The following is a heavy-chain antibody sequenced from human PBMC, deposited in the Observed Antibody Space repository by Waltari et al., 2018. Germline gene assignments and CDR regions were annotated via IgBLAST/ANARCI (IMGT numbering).Heavy chain of an antibody. V-gene: IGHV1-2*02. D-gene: IGHD6-13*01. J-gene: IGHJ4*02. CDR1: GYTFTGYY. Sequence: QVQLVQSGAEVKKPGASVKVSCKASGYTFTGYYMHWVRQAPGQGLEWMGWINPNSGGTNYAPKFQGRVTMTRDTSISTAYMELSRLRSDDTAVYYCARGVEQQLVLEDLFDYWGQGTLVTVSS. CDR3: ARGVEQQLVLEDLFDY. CDR2: INPNSGGT.